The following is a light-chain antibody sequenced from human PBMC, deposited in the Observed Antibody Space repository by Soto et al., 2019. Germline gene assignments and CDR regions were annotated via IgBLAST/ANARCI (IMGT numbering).Light chain of an antibody. CDR2: EVS. Sequence: QSVLTQPPSASGSPGQSVTISCTGTSSDVGGYNFVSWYQQHPGKAPKLLIYEVSERPPGVPDRFSGSKSGNTASLTVSGLQADDEADYYCTAFAGTITFPYVFGTGTKLTVL. V-gene: IGLV2-8*01. CDR1: SSDVGGYNF. CDR3: TAFAGTITFPYV. J-gene: IGLJ1*01.